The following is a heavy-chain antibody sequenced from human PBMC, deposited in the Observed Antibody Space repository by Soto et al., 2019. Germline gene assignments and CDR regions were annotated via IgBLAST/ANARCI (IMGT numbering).Heavy chain of an antibody. Sequence: SETLSLTCAVYGGSFSGYYWSWIRQPPGKGLEWIGEINHRGSTNYNPSLKSRVTISVDTSKNQFSLMLSSVTAADTAVFYFVRVLVVIIPVKAVNWFDPWGQGTLVTVSS. V-gene: IGHV4-34*01. J-gene: IGHJ5*02. CDR1: GGSFSGYY. D-gene: IGHD3-3*01. CDR2: INHRGST. CDR3: VRVLVVIIPVKAVNWFDP.